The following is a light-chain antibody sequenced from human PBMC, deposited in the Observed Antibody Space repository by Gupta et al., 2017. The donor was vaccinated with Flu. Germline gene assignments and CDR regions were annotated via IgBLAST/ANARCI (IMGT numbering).Light chain of an antibody. CDR2: EVT. Sequence: SDVGGCNYVSWYQQYPGKAPKLMIYEVTNRPSGVSHRFSGSKSGVTASLTISGLQADDEGDYYCSSYTTSGSVVFGGGTKVTVL. CDR1: SDVGGCNY. CDR3: SSYTTSGSVV. V-gene: IGLV2-14*01. J-gene: IGLJ2*01.